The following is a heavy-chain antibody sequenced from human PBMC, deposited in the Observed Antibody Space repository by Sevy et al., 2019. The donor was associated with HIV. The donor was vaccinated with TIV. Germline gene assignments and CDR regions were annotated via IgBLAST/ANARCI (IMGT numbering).Heavy chain of an antibody. Sequence: GGSLRLSCAASRFTLRSYAMSWVRQAPGKGLEWVSAISGSGVSTYYADSVKGRFTISRDNSKNTLYLQMNSLRAEDTAVYYCAKDVRYDSSGYFDYWGQGILVTVS. D-gene: IGHD3-22*01. CDR2: ISGSGVST. CDR3: AKDVRYDSSGYFDY. J-gene: IGHJ4*02. V-gene: IGHV3-23*01. CDR1: RFTLRSYA.